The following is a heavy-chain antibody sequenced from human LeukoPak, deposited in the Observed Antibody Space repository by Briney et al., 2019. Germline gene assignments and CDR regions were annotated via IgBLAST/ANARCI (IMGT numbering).Heavy chain of an antibody. J-gene: IGHJ4*02. D-gene: IGHD6-19*01. CDR1: GFTFSSYW. V-gene: IGHV3-7*01. CDR2: VKEDGSEK. CDR3: ARDSSGWDY. Sequence: GGSLRLSCAASGFTFSSYWMIWVRQAPGKGLEWVANVKEDGSEKNYVDSVKGRFTISRDNAKNSLYLQMNSLRAEDTAVYYCARDSSGWDYWGQGTLVTVSS.